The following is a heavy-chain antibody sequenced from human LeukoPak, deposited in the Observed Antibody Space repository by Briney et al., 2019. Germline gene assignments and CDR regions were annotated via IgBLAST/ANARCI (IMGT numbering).Heavy chain of an antibody. CDR2: ISGSGGST. CDR1: GFTFSSYA. V-gene: IGHV3-23*01. Sequence: PGGSLRLSCAASGFTFSSYAMSWVRQAPGKGLEWVSAISGSGGSTYYADSVKGRFTISRDNSKNTLYLQMNSLRAEDTAVYYCANGQKAGGGYFDYWGQGTLVTVSS. D-gene: IGHD2-15*01. CDR3: ANGQKAGGGYFDY. J-gene: IGHJ4*02.